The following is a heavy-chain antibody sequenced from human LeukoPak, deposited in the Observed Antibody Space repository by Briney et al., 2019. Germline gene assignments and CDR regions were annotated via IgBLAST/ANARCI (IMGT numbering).Heavy chain of an antibody. Sequence: GGSLRLSCAVSGFTVSGNYMSWVRQAPGKGLEWVSIIYSGGGTYYADSVKGRFTISRDTSKNTRYLQMNSLRAEDTAVYYCARSKGGITMIRGVPYYIDVWGKGTTVTVSS. J-gene: IGHJ6*03. V-gene: IGHV3-53*01. CDR1: GFTVSGNY. D-gene: IGHD3-10*01. CDR2: IYSGGGT. CDR3: ARSKGGITMIRGVPYYIDV.